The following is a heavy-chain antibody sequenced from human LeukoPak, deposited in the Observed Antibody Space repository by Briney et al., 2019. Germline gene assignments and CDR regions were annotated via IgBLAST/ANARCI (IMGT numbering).Heavy chain of an antibody. Sequence: GGSLRLSCAASGFTFRSYSMNWVRQAPGKGPEWVSSISSSSSNKDYVDSVKGRFTVSRDNAKNSLYLQMDSLRVEDTAVYYCARDPPSRGTRYFDYWGQGILVTVSS. J-gene: IGHJ4*02. V-gene: IGHV3-21*01. CDR2: ISSSSSNK. D-gene: IGHD3-16*01. CDR1: GFTFRSYS. CDR3: ARDPPSRGTRYFDY.